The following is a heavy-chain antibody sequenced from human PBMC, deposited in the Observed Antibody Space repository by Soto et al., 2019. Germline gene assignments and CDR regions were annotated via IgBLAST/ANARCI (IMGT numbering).Heavy chain of an antibody. Sequence: GGSLRLSCAASGFIVSDNYINWVRQAPGKGLEWVSVTYTGGYTYYADSVKGRFSISRDNSKNMLYLQMDSLSTEDTAVYYCVRSMIIVVRLIGLDYWGQGTLVTVSS. CDR2: TYTGGYT. D-gene: IGHD3-22*01. CDR1: GFIVSDNY. CDR3: VRSMIIVVRLIGLDY. V-gene: IGHV3-53*05. J-gene: IGHJ4*02.